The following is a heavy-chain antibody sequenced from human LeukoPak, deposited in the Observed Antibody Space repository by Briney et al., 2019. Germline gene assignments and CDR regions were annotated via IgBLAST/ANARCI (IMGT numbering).Heavy chain of an antibody. V-gene: IGHV3-23*01. J-gene: IGHJ4*02. CDR3: AKDGRSGAPFDR. D-gene: IGHD3-3*01. CDR1: GFSLGSYW. CDR2: ITGGGGST. Sequence: GGSLRLSCTASGFSLGSYWMSWVRQAPGKGLEWVSLITGGGGSTDYADSVKGRFTISRDNSKNTLYLQMNSLRVEDTATYYCAKDGRSGAPFDRWGQGTVLTVSS.